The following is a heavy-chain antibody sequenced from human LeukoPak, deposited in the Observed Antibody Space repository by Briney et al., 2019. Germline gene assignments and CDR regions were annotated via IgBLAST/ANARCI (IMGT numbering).Heavy chain of an antibody. Sequence: SQTLSLTCTVSGGSISSGGYYWSWIRQPPGKGLEWIGYIYHSGSTYYNPSLKSRVTISVDRSKNQFSLKLSSVTAADTAVYYCARDKRGYYGSGRLSNWFDPWGQGTLVIVSS. V-gene: IGHV4-30-2*01. CDR1: GGSISSGGYY. CDR3: ARDKRGYYGSGRLSNWFDP. J-gene: IGHJ5*02. D-gene: IGHD3-10*01. CDR2: IYHSGST.